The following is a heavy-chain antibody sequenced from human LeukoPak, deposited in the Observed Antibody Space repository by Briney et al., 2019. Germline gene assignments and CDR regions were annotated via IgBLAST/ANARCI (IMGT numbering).Heavy chain of an antibody. Sequence: SGGSLRLSCAASGFTFSSYSMNWVRQAPGKGLEWVSSISSSSSSYIYYADSVKGRFTISRDNAKNSLYLQMNSLRAEDTAVYYCARGSDLYYYDSPPDYWGQGTLVTVSS. CDR2: ISSSSSSYI. J-gene: IGHJ4*02. CDR1: GFTFSSYS. V-gene: IGHV3-21*01. D-gene: IGHD3-22*01. CDR3: ARGSDLYYYDSPPDY.